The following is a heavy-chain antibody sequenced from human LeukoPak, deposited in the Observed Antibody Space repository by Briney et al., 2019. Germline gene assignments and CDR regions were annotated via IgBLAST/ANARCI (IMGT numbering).Heavy chain of an antibody. CDR1: GFTFSRFW. Sequence: PGGSLRLSCAASGFTFSRFWMAWVRQAAGKELEWVASIKQDGSDIYYVDSVKGRFTISRDNAKNSLYLQMNSLRAEDTAVYYCNRWHRSGVSHSNVWGQGTLVTVSS. CDR2: IKQDGSDI. V-gene: IGHV3-7*02. CDR3: NRWHRSGVSHSNV. J-gene: IGHJ4*02. D-gene: IGHD2-15*01.